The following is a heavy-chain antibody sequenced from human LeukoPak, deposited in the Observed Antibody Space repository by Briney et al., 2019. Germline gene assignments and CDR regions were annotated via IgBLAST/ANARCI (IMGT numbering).Heavy chain of an antibody. CDR3: AREGGFYRPLDY. CDR2: VRLDGRT. Sequence: SETLSLTCDVSGGSVTSANWWSWVRQPPGKGLEWIGEVRLDGRTNYNPSLKSRLIMSVDLPENHISLKLTSVTAADTAVYYCAREGGFYRPLDYSGQGTLVTVSS. J-gene: IGHJ4*02. D-gene: IGHD3-3*01. CDR1: GGSVTSANW. V-gene: IGHV4-4*02.